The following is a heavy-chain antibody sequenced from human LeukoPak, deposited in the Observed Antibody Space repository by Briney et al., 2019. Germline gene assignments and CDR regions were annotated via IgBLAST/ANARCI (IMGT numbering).Heavy chain of an antibody. CDR2: IDPSGGST. CDR1: EYTFTSFH. D-gene: IGHD3-10*01. Sequence: ASVTVSCKTSEYTFTSFHMHWVRQAPGQGLEWMGMIDPSGGSTTYAQNFQGRVTMTRDTSTNTFYMELSSLRFDDTAIYFCARGHSFRGGYVSRWLDPWGQGTLVTVSS. V-gene: IGHV1-46*01. CDR3: ARGHSFRGGYVSRWLDP. J-gene: IGHJ5*02.